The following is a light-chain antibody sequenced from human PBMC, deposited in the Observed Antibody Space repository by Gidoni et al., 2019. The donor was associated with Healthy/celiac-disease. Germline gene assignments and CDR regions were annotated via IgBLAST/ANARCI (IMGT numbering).Light chain of an antibody. CDR1: QSGINSY. CDR3: QQYGSSRST. V-gene: IGKV3-20*01. J-gene: IGKJ3*01. CDR2: GAS. Sequence: EIEFQHSPGPLFVSPGDRATLSCSASQSGINSYLAWYQQKPGQAPRLLTSGASSRATGIPDRFSGSGSGTDFTLPISRLEPEDFAVYYCQQYGSSRSTFGPGTQVDIK.